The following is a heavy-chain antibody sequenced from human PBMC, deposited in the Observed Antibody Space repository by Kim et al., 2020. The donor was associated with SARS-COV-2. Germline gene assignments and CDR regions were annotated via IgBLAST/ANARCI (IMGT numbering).Heavy chain of an antibody. J-gene: IGHJ3*01. CDR2: IYNSGST. Sequence: SETLSLTCTVSGGSISSYYWSWIRQPPGKGLEWIGYIYNSGSTNYNPSLKSRVTISVDTSQNQFSLKLSSATAADTSVYYCARRGLYYFDSSAYRNGAF. CDR1: GGSISSYY. CDR3: ARRGLYYFDSSAYRNGAF. D-gene: IGHD3-22*01. V-gene: IGHV4-59*08.